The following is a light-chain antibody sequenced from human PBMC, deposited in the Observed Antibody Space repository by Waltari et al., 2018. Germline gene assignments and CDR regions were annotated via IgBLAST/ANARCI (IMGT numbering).Light chain of an antibody. Sequence: EILLTQSPVTLSVSPGERATLSCKASQSVRSCLAWYQQKPGQAPRLLIYDASNRASGSPARFSGSGSGTDFTLTISNVEPGDFAVYYCQQRHDWPLNFGGGTKLEIK. J-gene: IGKJ4*01. V-gene: IGKV3-11*01. CDR3: QQRHDWPLN. CDR2: DAS. CDR1: QSVRSC.